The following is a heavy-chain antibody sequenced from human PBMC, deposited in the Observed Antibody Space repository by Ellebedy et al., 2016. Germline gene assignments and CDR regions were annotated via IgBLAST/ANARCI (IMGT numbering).Heavy chain of an antibody. J-gene: IGHJ4*02. CDR2: IYYSGST. CDR1: GGSISSYY. CDR3: ARALEYSSSPRFDY. V-gene: IGHV4-59*01. D-gene: IGHD6-6*01. Sequence: SETLSLTCTVSGGSISSYYWSWIRQPPGKGLEWIGYIYYSGSTNYNPSLKSRVTISVDTSKNQFSLKLSSVTAADTAVYYCARALEYSSSPRFDYWGQGTLVTVSS.